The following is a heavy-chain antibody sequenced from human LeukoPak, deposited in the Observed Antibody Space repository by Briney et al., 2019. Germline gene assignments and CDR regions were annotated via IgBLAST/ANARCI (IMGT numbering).Heavy chain of an antibody. J-gene: IGHJ3*02. CDR1: GFTFSSYG. CDR2: IRYDGSNK. Sequence: PGGSLRLSCAASGFTFSSYGMHWVRQAPGKGQEWVAVIRYDGSNKYYADSAKGRFTSSRDNSKNTLYLQMNSLRAEDTAVYYCHSGSPRFGAFDIWGQGTMVTVSS. V-gene: IGHV3-30*02. CDR3: HSGSPRFGAFDI. D-gene: IGHD3-10*01.